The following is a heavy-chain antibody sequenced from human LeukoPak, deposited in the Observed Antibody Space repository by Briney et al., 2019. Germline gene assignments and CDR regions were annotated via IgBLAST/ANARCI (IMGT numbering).Heavy chain of an antibody. V-gene: IGHV4-34*01. D-gene: IGHD2-2*01. J-gene: IGHJ3*02. CDR3: ARGLRDIVVVPAARDAFDI. CDR2: INHSGST. CDR1: AGSFSGYY. Sequence: PSETLSLTCAVYAGSFSGYYWSWIRQPPGKGLEWIGEINHSGSTNYNPSLTTRVTISVDTSKNQFSLKLSSVTAADTAVYYCARGLRDIVVVPAARDAFDIWGQGTMVTVSS.